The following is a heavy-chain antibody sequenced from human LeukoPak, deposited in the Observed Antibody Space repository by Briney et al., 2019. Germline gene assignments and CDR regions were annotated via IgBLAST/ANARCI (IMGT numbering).Heavy chain of an antibody. D-gene: IGHD6-19*01. V-gene: IGHV3-23*01. Sequence: GGSLRLSCAASGFTFSTYAMNWVRQAPEKGLEWVSGISGSGDNTYHADSVKGRFSISRDNSKNTLYLQMNNLRAEDTAVYYCAKDKGYSSGWYLLDPWGQGTLVTVSS. CDR2: ISGSGDNT. CDR1: GFTFSTYA. CDR3: AKDKGYSSGWYLLDP. J-gene: IGHJ5*02.